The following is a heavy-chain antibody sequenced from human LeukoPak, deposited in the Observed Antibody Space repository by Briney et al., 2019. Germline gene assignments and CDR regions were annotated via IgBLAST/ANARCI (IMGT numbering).Heavy chain of an antibody. Sequence: ASVKVSCKASGYTFTSYTMHWVRQAPGQRLEWMGWINVGNGNTLYSQKFQGRVTITRDTFATTAYMELGSLRSEDTAVYYCARDYSGSYGYWGQGTLVTVSS. CDR2: INVGNGNT. CDR3: ARDYSGSYGY. J-gene: IGHJ4*02. D-gene: IGHD1-26*01. CDR1: GYTFTSYT. V-gene: IGHV1-3*01.